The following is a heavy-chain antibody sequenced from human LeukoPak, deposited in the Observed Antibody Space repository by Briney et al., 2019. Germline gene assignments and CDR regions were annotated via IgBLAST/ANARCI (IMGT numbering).Heavy chain of an antibody. CDR2: ISAYSGNT. CDR1: GYTFTSYG. Sequence: ASVKVSCKASGYTFTSYGISWVRQAPGQGLEWMGWISAYSGNTNYAQKLQGRVTMTTDTSTSTAYMELRSLRSDDTAVYYCARDRPRGYYYDSSAPDYWGQGTLVTVSS. V-gene: IGHV1-18*01. J-gene: IGHJ4*02. D-gene: IGHD3-22*01. CDR3: ARDRPRGYYYDSSAPDY.